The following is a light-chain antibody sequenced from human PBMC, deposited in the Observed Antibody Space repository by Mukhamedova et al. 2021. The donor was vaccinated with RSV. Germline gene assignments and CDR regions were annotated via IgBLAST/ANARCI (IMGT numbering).Light chain of an antibody. V-gene: IGLV3-9*01. CDR1: KN. CDR2: RDS. CDR3: QVWDISTVV. Sequence: KNVHWYQQKPGQAPVMVIHRDSKRPSEIPERFSGSNSGNTATLTISGAQGGDEADYYCQVWDISTVVFGGGTKLTVL. J-gene: IGLJ2*01.